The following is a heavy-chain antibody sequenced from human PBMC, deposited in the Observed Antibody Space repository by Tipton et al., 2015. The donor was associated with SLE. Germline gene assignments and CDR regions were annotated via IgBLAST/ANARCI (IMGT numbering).Heavy chain of an antibody. D-gene: IGHD4-17*01. J-gene: IGHJ4*02. CDR3: ARRGHYGDYADDH. Sequence: TLSLTCTVSGGSIRSSSYQWGWIRQPPGKGLEWIGSIYYSGSTYYNPSLKSRVTISVDTSKNQFSLKLSSVTAADTAVYYCARRGHYGDYADDHWGQGTLVTVSS. CDR1: GGSIRSSSYQ. V-gene: IGHV4-39*01. CDR2: IYYSGST.